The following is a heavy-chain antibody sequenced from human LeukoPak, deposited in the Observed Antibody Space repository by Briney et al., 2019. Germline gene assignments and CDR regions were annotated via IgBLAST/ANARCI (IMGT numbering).Heavy chain of an antibody. CDR2: NKPSGGGT. J-gene: IGHJ1*01. D-gene: IGHD3-22*01. Sequence: ASVKVSCKASGYTFTNYYVHWVRQAPGQGLEWMGINKPSGGGTSYSLKFQGRATMTRYTSTSTAYMELSSLRSEDTAVYYCSRDHFDSSGYYYLLGYFEHSGQGTLVTVSS. CDR1: GYTFTNYY. CDR3: SRDHFDSSGYYYLLGYFEH. V-gene: IGHV1-46*01.